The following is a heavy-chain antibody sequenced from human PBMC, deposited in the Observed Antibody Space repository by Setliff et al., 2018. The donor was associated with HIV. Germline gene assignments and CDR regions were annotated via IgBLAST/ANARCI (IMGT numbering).Heavy chain of an antibody. CDR1: GGSISSNNFC. V-gene: IGHV4-39*01. J-gene: IGHJ4*02. CDR2: ICYTGRA. Sequence: SETLSLTCTVSGGSISSNNFCWDWIRQPPEKGLEWIATICYTGRAYYNPSLKSRVAISVDTSKNLFSLRLTSLTAADTAFYYCSRHPFAGTVGYWGQATRVTVS. D-gene: IGHD1-1*01. CDR3: SRHPFAGTVGY.